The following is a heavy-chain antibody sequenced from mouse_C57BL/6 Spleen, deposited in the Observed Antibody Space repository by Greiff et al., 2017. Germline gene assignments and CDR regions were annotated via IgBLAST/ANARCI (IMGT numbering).Heavy chain of an antibody. Sequence: VQLQQSGGGLVQPGGSLSLSCAASGFTFTDYYMSWVRQPPGKALEWLGFIRNKANGYTTEYSASVKGRFTISRDNSQSILYLQMNALRAEDSATYYYARYDGYYAFFAYWGQGTLVTVSA. CDR2: IRNKANGYTT. V-gene: IGHV7-3*01. J-gene: IGHJ3*01. D-gene: IGHD2-3*01. CDR1: GFTFTDYY. CDR3: ARYDGYYAFFAY.